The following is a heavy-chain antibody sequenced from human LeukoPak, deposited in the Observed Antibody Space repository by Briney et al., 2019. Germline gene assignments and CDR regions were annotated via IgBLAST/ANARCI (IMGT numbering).Heavy chain of an antibody. CDR1: GFTFSSYG. D-gene: IGHD5-12*01. Sequence: PGRSLRLSCAASGFTFSSYGMHRVRQAPGKGLEWVAVIWYDGSNKYYADSVKGRFTISRDNSKNTLYLQMNSLRAEDTAVYYCARDRAIVVATITYFDYWGQGTLVTVSS. J-gene: IGHJ4*02. CDR3: ARDRAIVVATITYFDY. CDR2: IWYDGSNK. V-gene: IGHV3-33*01.